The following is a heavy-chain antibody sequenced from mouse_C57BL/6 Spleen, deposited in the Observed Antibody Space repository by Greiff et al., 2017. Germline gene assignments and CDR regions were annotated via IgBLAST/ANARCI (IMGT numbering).Heavy chain of an antibody. CDR2: IYPGDGDT. CDR3: ADCVFAY. J-gene: IGHJ3*01. Sequence: VQLQQSGPELVKPGASVKISCKASGYAFSSSWMNWVKQRPGKGLEWIGRIYPGDGDTNYNGKFKGKATLTAEKSSSTAYMQLCSLTSEDSAVYFCADCVFAYWGQGTLVTVSA. CDR1: GYAFSSSW. V-gene: IGHV1-82*01.